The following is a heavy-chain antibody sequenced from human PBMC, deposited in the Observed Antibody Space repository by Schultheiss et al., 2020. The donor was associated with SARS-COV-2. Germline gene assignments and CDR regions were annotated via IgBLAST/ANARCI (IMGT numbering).Heavy chain of an antibody. V-gene: IGHV1-8*02. Sequence: ASVKVSCKASGGTFSSYAISWVRQATGQGLEWMGWMNPNSGNTGYAQKFQGRVTMTEDTSTDTAYMELSSLRSEDTAVYYCLVGARNIDYWGQGTLVTVSS. CDR3: LVGARNIDY. D-gene: IGHD1-26*01. J-gene: IGHJ4*02. CDR2: MNPNSGNT. CDR1: GGTFSSYA.